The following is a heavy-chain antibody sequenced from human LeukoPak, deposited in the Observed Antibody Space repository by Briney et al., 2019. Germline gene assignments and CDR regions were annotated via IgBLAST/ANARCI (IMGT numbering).Heavy chain of an antibody. J-gene: IGHJ4*02. CDR1: GGSIGSGTYY. Sequence: NPSETLSLTCTVSGGSIGSGTYYWTWIRQPAGKGLEWIGRIYTSGSTNFNPSLKSRVSISLDTSQNQFSLKLSSVTAADTAVYYCAREGAARNFDYWGQGILVTVSS. V-gene: IGHV4-61*02. D-gene: IGHD6-6*01. CDR3: AREGAARNFDY. CDR2: IYTSGST.